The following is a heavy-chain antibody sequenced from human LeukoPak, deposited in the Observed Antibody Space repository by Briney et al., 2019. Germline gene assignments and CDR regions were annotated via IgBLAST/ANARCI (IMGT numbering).Heavy chain of an antibody. Sequence: SVKVSCKASGGTFSSYAISWVRQAPGQGLEWMGGIIPIFGTANYAQKFQGRVTITADESTSTAYMELSSLRSEDTAVYYCARVASGWYAGLDYWGQGTLVTVSS. CDR2: IIPIFGTA. V-gene: IGHV1-69*13. J-gene: IGHJ4*02. CDR3: ARVASGWYAGLDY. CDR1: GGTFSSYA. D-gene: IGHD6-19*01.